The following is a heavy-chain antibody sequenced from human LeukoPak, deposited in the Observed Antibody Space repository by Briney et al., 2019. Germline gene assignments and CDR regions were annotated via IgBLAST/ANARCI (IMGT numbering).Heavy chain of an antibody. CDR1: GGSISGTNW. V-gene: IGHV4-4*02. CDR2: VHLSGRT. J-gene: IGHJ4*02. CDR3: AREGGPYRPLDY. Sequence: SGTLSLTSGVSGGSISGTNWWTWVRQPPGEGLEWIGEVHLSGRTNYNPSLESRVTMSVDMSENHISLKLTSVTAADTAVYYCAREGGPYRPLDYSGQGTLVTVSS.